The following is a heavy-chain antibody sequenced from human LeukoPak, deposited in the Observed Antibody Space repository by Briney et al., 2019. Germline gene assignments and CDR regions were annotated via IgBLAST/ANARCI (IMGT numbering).Heavy chain of an antibody. D-gene: IGHD2-2*01. CDR1: GGTISRYY. V-gene: IGHV4-59*01. Sequence: SETLSLTCTVSGGTISRYYWSWIRQPPGKGLEWIGYIYYSGSTNYNPSLKSRVTISVDTSKNQFSLKLSSVTAADTAVYYCAREDIVVVPAAETSTYYYYYMDVWGKGTTVTVSS. CDR2: IYYSGST. CDR3: AREDIVVVPAAETSTYYYYYMDV. J-gene: IGHJ6*03.